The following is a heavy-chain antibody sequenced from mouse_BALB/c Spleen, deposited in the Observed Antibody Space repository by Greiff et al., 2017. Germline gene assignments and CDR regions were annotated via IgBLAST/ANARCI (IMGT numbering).Heavy chain of an antibody. D-gene: IGHD2-10*02. V-gene: IGHV1S81*02. J-gene: IGHJ4*01. CDR3: ARGGYGNSYYYAMDY. CDR2: INPSNGRT. Sequence: VKLQQPGAELVKPGASVKLSCKASGYTFTSYWMHWVKQRPGQGLEWIGEINPSNGRTNYNEKFKSKATLTVDKSSSTAYMQLSSLTSEDSAVYYCARGGYGNSYYYAMDYWGQGTSVTVAS. CDR1: GYTFTSYW.